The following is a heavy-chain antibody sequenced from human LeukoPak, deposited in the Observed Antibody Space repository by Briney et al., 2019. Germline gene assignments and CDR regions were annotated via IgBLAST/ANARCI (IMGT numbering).Heavy chain of an antibody. Sequence: GGSLRLSCAASGFTFSSYAMHWVRQAPGKGLEWVAVISFDGNNNYYADSVKGRFTISRDNSQNTLFLQMKSLRAEDTAAYYCVRDAWGDADLGFDYWGQGALVIVSS. J-gene: IGHJ4*02. CDR2: ISFDGNNN. V-gene: IGHV3-30*04. CDR3: VRDAWGDADLGFDY. D-gene: IGHD3-16*01. CDR1: GFTFSSYA.